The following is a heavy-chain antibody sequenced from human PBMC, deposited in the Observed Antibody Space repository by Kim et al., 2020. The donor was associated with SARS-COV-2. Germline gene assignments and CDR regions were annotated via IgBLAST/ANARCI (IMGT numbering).Heavy chain of an antibody. CDR1: GFTFSSYS. J-gene: IGHJ4*02. CDR2: ISSSSSYI. D-gene: IGHD1-26*01. CDR3: ARDWWELYPLDY. V-gene: IGHV3-21*01. Sequence: GGSLRLSCAASGFTFSSYSMNWVRQAPGKGLEWVSSISSSSSYIYYADSVKGRFTISRDNAKNSLYLQMNSLRAEDTAVYYCARDWWELYPLDYWGQGTLVTVSS.